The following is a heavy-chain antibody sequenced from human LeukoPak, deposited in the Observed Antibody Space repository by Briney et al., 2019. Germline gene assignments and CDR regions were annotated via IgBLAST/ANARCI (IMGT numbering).Heavy chain of an antibody. D-gene: IGHD3-9*01. CDR3: ARGLHYNILTGGMDV. CDR1: GGSFSGYY. V-gene: IGHV4-34*01. J-gene: IGHJ6*02. CDR2: MSHTGAT. Sequence: PSETLSLTCAVYGGSFSGYYWSWIRQPPGKGLEWIGEMSHTGATNYNPSLKSRVTVSVDTSKKQFSLNLRSVTAADTAVYYCARGLHYNILTGGMDVWGQGTTVIVSS.